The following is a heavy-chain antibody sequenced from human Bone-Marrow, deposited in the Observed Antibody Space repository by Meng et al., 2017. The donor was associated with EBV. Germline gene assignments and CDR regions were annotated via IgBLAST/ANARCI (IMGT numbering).Heavy chain of an antibody. CDR2: IYHSGST. J-gene: IGHJ4*02. D-gene: IGHD2-15*01. CDR1: GGSISSSDG. V-gene: IGHV4-4*02. CDR3: ATRGENCSGGSCYSFDY. Sequence: QVSWPGAVKPSGARSLTGGVCGGSISSSDGWSWVRQRPGKGLEWIGEIYHSGSTNYNPSLKSRVTISVDKSKNQFSLKLSSVTATDTAVYYCATRGENCSGGSCYSFDYWGQGTLVTVAS.